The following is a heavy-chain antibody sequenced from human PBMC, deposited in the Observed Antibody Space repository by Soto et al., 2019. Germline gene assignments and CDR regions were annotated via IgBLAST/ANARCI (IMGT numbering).Heavy chain of an antibody. J-gene: IGHJ4*02. CDR2: INSAGTTT. Sequence: PGGSRRLSCEVSGVTFSGFWMHWVRQAPGKGLVWVSRINSAGTTTTYADSVKGRFTISRDNAKNTLYLQMNSLRAEDTAVYYCARVIGYSYDHWGQGTLVTVSS. CDR1: GVTFSGFW. V-gene: IGHV3-74*01. D-gene: IGHD5-18*01. CDR3: ARVIGYSYDH.